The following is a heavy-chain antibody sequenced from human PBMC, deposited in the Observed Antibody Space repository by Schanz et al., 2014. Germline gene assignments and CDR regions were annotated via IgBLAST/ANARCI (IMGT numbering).Heavy chain of an antibody. Sequence: EVQLLESGGGLVQPGGSLRLSCAASGFTFRSYAMSWVRQAPGKGLEWVPAISGSGGSTYYTDSVKGRFTISRDNSKSTLYLQMNSLRAEDTAVYYCANDGPRGSWNYSADGVMDFWGQGTTVTVSS. D-gene: IGHD3-10*01. CDR2: ISGSGGST. V-gene: IGHV3-23*01. CDR3: ANDGPRGSWNYSADGVMDF. J-gene: IGHJ6*02. CDR1: GFTFRSYA.